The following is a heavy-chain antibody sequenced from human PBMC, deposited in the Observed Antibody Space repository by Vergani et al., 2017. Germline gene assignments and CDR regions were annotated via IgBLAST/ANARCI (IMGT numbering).Heavy chain of an antibody. V-gene: IGHV4-39*07. Sequence: QLQLQESGPGLVKPSETLSLTCTVSGGSISSSSYYWGWIRQPPGKGLEWIGSIYYSGSTYYNPSLKSRVTISVDTSKNQFSLKLSSVTAADTAVYYCARDLTRSIAAAGLLYWYFELWGRGTLVTVSS. J-gene: IGHJ2*01. D-gene: IGHD6-13*01. CDR1: GGSISSSSYY. CDR3: ARDLTRSIAAAGLLYWYFEL. CDR2: IYYSGST.